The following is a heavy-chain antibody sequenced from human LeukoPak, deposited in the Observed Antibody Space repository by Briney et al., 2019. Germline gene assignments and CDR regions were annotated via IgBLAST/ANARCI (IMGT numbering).Heavy chain of an antibody. D-gene: IGHD3-22*01. V-gene: IGHV3-33*01. CDR2: IWYDGSNK. J-gene: IGHJ4*02. Sequence: GGSLRLSCAASGFTFSSYGMHWVRQAPGEGLEWVAVIWYDGSNKYYADSVKGRFTISRDNSKNTLYLQMNSLRAEDTAVYYCATGRGHDSSPIDYWGQGTLVTVSS. CDR3: ATGRGHDSSPIDY. CDR1: GFTFSSYG.